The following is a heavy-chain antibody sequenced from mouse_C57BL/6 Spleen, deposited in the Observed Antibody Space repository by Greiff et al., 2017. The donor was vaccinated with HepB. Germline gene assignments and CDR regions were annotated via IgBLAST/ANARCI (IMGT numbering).Heavy chain of an antibody. D-gene: IGHD2-5*01. CDR3: AIVRYSNSFDY. V-gene: IGHV1-55*01. CDR2: IYPGSGST. CDR1: GYTFTSYW. Sequence: VQLQQPGAELVKPGASVKMSCKASGYTFTSYWITWVKQRPGQGLEWIGDIYPGSGSTNYNEKFKSKATLTVDKSSSTAYMQLSSLTSEDSAVYYCAIVRYSNSFDYWGQGTTLTVSS. J-gene: IGHJ2*01.